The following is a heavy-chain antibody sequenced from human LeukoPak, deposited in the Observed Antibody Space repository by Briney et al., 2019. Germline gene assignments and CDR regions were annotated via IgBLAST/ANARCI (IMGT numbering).Heavy chain of an antibody. CDR3: ARDSGIAAAFDY. Sequence: SETLSLTRTVSGGSISSYYWSWIRQPPGKGLEWIGYIYYSWSTNYNPSLKSRVTISVDTSKNQFSLKLSSVTAADTAVYYCARDSGIAAAFDYWGQGTLVTVSS. J-gene: IGHJ4*02. CDR2: IYYSWST. CDR1: GGSISSYY. V-gene: IGHV4-59*01. D-gene: IGHD6-13*01.